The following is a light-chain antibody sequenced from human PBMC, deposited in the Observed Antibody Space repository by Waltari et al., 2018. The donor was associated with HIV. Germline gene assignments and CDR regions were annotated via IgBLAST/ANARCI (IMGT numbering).Light chain of an antibody. J-gene: IGLJ2*01. CDR2: DTK. Sequence: QSVLTQPPSVSGAPGQRVTIACTGGSSNIGAGYDVHWYRKFPGTAPKLLIYDTKKRPSGIPDRVSGSKSGTAASIAIAGLHAEDEADYYCQSFDISLIAVIFGGGTKLTVL. CDR1: SSNIGAGYD. CDR3: QSFDISLIAVI. V-gene: IGLV1-40*01.